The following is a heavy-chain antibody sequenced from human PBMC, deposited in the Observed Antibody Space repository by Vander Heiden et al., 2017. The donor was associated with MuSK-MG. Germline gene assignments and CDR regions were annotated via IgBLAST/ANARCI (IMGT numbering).Heavy chain of an antibody. D-gene: IGHD3-22*01. CDR2: ISSSSSYI. J-gene: IGHJ4*02. CDR1: GFTFISYS. CDR3: ARDRHYYDSSGYPYYFDY. Sequence: EVQLVESGGGLVKPGGSLRLSCAASGFTFISYSMNWVRQAPGKGLEWVSSISSSSSYIYYADSVKGRFTISRDNAKNSLYLQMNSLRAEDTAVYYCARDRHYYDSSGYPYYFDYWGQGTLVTVSS. V-gene: IGHV3-21*01.